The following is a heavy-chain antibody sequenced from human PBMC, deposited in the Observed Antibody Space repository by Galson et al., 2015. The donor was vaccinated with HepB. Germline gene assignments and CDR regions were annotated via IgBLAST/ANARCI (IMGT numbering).Heavy chain of an antibody. CDR2: IFYDGSNR. CDR1: GFTFSNYA. CDR3: ARDRCSGETCRAVPGI. J-gene: IGHJ3*02. D-gene: IGHD2-15*01. Sequence: SLRLSCAASGFTFSNYAMHWVRQAPGKGLEWVAVIFYDGSNRYYADSVKGRFTISRDDSMNTLYLQMDSLRAEDTAVYFCARDRCSGETCRAVPGIWGQGTAVTVSS. V-gene: IGHV3-30-3*01.